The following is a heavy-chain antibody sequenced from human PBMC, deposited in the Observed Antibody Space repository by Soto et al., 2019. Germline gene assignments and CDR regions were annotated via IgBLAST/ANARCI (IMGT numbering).Heavy chain of an antibody. CDR2: INPKSGGT. CDR1: GYSFTDYH. CDR3: ARNYYDSSDRDYLDY. J-gene: IGHJ4*02. D-gene: IGHD3-22*01. Sequence: ASVKVSCKASGYSFTDYHIHWVRQAPGQGLEWLGRINPKSGGTSTAQKFQGWVTMTTDTSISTASMELTRLTSDDTAIYYCARNYYDSSDRDYLDYWGQGTPVTVSS. V-gene: IGHV1-2*04.